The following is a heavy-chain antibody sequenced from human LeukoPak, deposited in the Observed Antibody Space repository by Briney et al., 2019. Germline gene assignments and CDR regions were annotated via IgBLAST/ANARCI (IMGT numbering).Heavy chain of an antibody. D-gene: IGHD3-10*01. V-gene: IGHV1-18*01. CDR1: GYTFTSYG. J-gene: IGHJ4*02. CDR3: ARDLLWFGELRFDY. CDR2: ISAYNGNT. Sequence: ASVKVSCEASGYTFTSYGISWVRQAPGQGLEWMGWISAYNGNTNYAQKLQGRVTMTTDTSTSTAYMELRSLRSDDTAVYYCARDLLWFGELRFDYWGQGTLVTVSS.